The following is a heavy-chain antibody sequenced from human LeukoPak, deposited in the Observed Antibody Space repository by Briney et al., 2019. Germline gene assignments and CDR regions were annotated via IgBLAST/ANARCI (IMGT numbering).Heavy chain of an antibody. V-gene: IGHV4-4*08. D-gene: IGHD3-10*01. CDR1: GDAISTYY. J-gene: IGHJ4*02. CDR3: ARDKAHTYGYYFDP. Sequence: PSETLSLTCTVSGDAISTYYWNWIRQTPGKGLEWIGHISNGRTDYNPSLKSRVIISVDTSKNQISLRLISVTAADTAVYYCARDKAHTYGYYFDPWGQGTQVLVSS. CDR2: ISNGRT.